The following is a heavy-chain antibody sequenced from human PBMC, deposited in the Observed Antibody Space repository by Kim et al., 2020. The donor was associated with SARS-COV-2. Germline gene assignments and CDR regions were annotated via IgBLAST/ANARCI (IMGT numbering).Heavy chain of an antibody. J-gene: IGHJ6*02. Sequence: GGSLRLSCAASGFTFSSCGMHWVRQAPGKGLEWVAVIWYDGSNKYYADSVKGRFTISRDNSKNTLYLQMNSLRAEDTAVYYCAKDGYPAAGTLYYYYYGMDVWGQGTTVTVSS. CDR2: IWYDGSNK. CDR3: AKDGYPAAGTLYYYYYGMDV. D-gene: IGHD6-13*01. V-gene: IGHV3-33*06. CDR1: GFTFSSCG.